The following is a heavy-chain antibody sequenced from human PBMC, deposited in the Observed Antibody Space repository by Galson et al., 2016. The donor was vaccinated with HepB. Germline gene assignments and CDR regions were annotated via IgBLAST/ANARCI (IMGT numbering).Heavy chain of an antibody. J-gene: IGHJ4*02. D-gene: IGHD5-24*01. Sequence: ETLSLTCAVSSGSTSNRNWWSWVRQPPGKGLEWIGEISRSGSTNSNPSLKSRVTISVDASRNQVSLKLSSVTAADTAVYYCARDRDHTHGRHFGHWGRGTLVTVSS. CDR3: ARDRDHTHGRHFGH. CDR1: SGSTSNRNW. CDR2: ISRSGST. V-gene: IGHV4-4*02.